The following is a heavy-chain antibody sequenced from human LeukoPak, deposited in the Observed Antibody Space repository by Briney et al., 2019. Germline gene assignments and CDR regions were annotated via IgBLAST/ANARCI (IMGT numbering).Heavy chain of an antibody. CDR3: SSSVFYSSGWYGGY. CDR2: ISATGGNT. V-gene: IGHV3-23*01. CDR1: GFTFSSYA. J-gene: IGHJ4*02. Sequence: GGSLRLSCAASGFTFSSYAMSWVRQPPGKGLEWVSLISATGGNTYYADSVKGRFTISRDNSKNTLYLHMNSLRAEDTAIYYCSSSVFYSSGWYGGYWGQGTLVTVSS. D-gene: IGHD6-19*01.